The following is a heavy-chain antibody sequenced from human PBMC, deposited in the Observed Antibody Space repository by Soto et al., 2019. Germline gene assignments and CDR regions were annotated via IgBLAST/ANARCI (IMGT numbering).Heavy chain of an antibody. CDR3: ARVGSPSSTPFDY. V-gene: IGHV1-3*01. Sequence: KFQGRVTITRDTSASTAYMELSSLRSEDTAVYYCARVGSPSSTPFDYWGQGTLVTVSS. J-gene: IGHJ4*02. D-gene: IGHD6-6*01.